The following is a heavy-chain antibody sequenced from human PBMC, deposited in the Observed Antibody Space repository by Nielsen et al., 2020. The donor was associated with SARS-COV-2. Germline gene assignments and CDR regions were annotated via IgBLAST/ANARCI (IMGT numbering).Heavy chain of an antibody. V-gene: IGHV5-10-1*01. J-gene: IGHJ4*02. D-gene: IGHD2-21*01. Sequence: GESLKISCQASGYSSSNSWITWMRQTPGKGLEWIGRIDPRDSYTNYSPSFKGHVTMSVDKSRTTSGRTTAYLQWRSLEASDTAVFCCATHWPSNWYSDFWGQGTLVTVSS. CDR3: ATHWPSNWYSDF. CDR1: GYSSSNSW. CDR2: IDPRDSYT.